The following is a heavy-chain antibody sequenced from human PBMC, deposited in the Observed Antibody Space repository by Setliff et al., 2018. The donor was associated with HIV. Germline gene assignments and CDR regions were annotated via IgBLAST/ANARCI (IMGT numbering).Heavy chain of an antibody. CDR2: IYTSGST. J-gene: IGHJ3*01. V-gene: IGHV4-4*09. CDR1: GDPISSYY. CDR3: ARVQMAYAAFDV. D-gene: IGHD4-17*01. Sequence: SETLSLTCTVSGDPISSYYWSWIRQPPGKGLEWIGYIYTSGSTNYNPSLKSRVTISVDTSKHQFSLKLSSVAAADTAVYYCARVQMAYAAFDVWGQGTMVTVSS.